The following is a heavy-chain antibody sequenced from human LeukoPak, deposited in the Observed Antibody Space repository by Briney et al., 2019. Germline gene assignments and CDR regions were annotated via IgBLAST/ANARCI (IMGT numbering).Heavy chain of an antibody. CDR1: GGSISSSSYY. CDR3: ARHDQQLGHWVFDY. D-gene: IGHD6-13*01. CDR2: NYYSGSA. Sequence: SETLSLTCTVSGGSISSSSYYWGWVRQPPGKGLEWIGSNYYSGSAYYNPSLKSRVIISVDTSKNQSSLKLSSVTAADTAVYYCARHDQQLGHWVFDYWGQGTLVTVSS. J-gene: IGHJ4*02. V-gene: IGHV4-39*01.